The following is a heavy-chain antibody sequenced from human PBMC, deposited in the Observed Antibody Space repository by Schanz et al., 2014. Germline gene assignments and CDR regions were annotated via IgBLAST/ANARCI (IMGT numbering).Heavy chain of an antibody. D-gene: IGHD3-3*01. CDR3: AMFLARYQYYGVGV. CDR2: VWSDGNTK. V-gene: IGHV3-33*08. CDR1: GFTFSYYN. J-gene: IGHJ6*02. Sequence: VQLVESGGGLVKPGGSLRLSCAASGFTFSYYNMNWVRQAPGKGPEWVALVWSDGNTKYYVDSVKGRFTISRDNSMNTLHLQMEGLRVEDTTVYYCAMFLARYQYYGVGVWGQGTTVIVSS.